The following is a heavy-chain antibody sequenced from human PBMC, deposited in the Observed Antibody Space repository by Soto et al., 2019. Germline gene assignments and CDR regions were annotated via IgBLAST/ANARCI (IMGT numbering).Heavy chain of an antibody. Sequence: QVQLVESGGGVVQPGRSLRLSCAASGFTFSSYGMHWVRQAPGKGLEWVAVISYDGSNKYYADSVKGRFTISRDNSKNTLYLQMISLRAEDTAVYYCAKLGGRRGYEYYGMDVWGQGTTVTVSS. J-gene: IGHJ6*02. V-gene: IGHV3-30*18. CDR2: ISYDGSNK. CDR1: GFTFSSYG. D-gene: IGHD1-26*01. CDR3: AKLGGRRGYEYYGMDV.